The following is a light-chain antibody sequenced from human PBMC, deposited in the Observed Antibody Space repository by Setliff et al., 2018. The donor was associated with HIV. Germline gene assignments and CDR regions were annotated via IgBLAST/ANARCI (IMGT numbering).Light chain of an antibody. CDR3: SSFTSSTTWV. V-gene: IGLV2-14*02. J-gene: IGLJ3*02. Sequence: QSVLTQPASVSGSPGQSITISCTGTSSDVGSYNLVSWYQQHPGKAPKLMIYEGSKRPSGVSNRSSGSKSGNTASLTISGLQAEDEADYYCSSFTSSTTWVFGGGTKVTVL. CDR1: SSDVGSYNL. CDR2: EGS.